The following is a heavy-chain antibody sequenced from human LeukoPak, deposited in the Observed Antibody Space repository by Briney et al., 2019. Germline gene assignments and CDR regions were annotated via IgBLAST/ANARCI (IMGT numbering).Heavy chain of an antibody. CDR2: IYYSGST. CDR3: ARDRIFAAGTYYYYYYYMDV. D-gene: IGHD6-13*01. V-gene: IGHV4-59*12. J-gene: IGHJ6*03. Sequence: PSETLSLTCTVSGGSISSYYWSWIRQHPGKGLEWIGSIYYSGSTYYNPSLTSRVTISVDTPKNQFSLKLSSVTAADTAVYYCARDRIFAAGTYYYYYYYMDVWGKGTTVTISS. CDR1: GGSISSYY.